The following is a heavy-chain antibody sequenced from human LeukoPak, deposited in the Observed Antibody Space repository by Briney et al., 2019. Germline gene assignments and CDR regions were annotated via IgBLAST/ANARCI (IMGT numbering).Heavy chain of an antibody. V-gene: IGHV1-69*01. D-gene: IGHD2-21*01. CDR3: ARFRRGGDSLEVDY. Sequence: SVKVSCKASGGTFSSYAISWVRQAPGQGLEWMGGIIPIFGTANYAQKFQGRVTITADESTSTAYMELSSLRSEDTAVYYCARFRRGGDSLEVDYWGQGTLVTVSS. CDR1: GGTFSSYA. CDR2: IIPIFGTA. J-gene: IGHJ4*02.